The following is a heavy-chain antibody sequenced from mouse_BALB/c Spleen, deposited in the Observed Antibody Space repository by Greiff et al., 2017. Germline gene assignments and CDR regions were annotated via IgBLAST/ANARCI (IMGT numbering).Heavy chain of an antibody. V-gene: IGHV2-9*02. J-gene: IGHJ3*01. Sequence: QVQLKESGPGLVAPSQSLSITCTVSGFSLTSYGVHWVRQPPGKGLEWLGVIWAGGSTNYNSALMSRLSISKDNSKSQVFLKMNSLQTDDTAMYYCARTYGNYRFAYWGQGTLVTVSA. CDR1: GFSLTSYG. D-gene: IGHD2-1*01. CDR2: IWAGGST. CDR3: ARTYGNYRFAY.